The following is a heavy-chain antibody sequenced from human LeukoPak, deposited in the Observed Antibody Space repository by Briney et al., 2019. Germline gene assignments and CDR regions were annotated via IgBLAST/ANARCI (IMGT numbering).Heavy chain of an antibody. CDR2: IIPIFGTA. CDR3: ASAFLYSYGYTFDY. CDR1: GGTFSSYA. D-gene: IGHD5-18*01. V-gene: IGHV1-69*05. Sequence: ASVKVSCKASGGTFSSYAISWVRQAPGQGLEWMGGIIPIFGTANYAQKFQGRVTMTRDMSTSTVYMELSSLRSEDTAVYYCASAFLYSYGYTFDYWGQGTLVTVSS. J-gene: IGHJ4*02.